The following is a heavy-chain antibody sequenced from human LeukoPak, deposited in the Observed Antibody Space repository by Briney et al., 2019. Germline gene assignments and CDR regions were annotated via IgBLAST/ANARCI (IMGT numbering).Heavy chain of an antibody. CDR3: ARGLTYYGSGSYFDY. CDR1: GFTFSSYV. J-gene: IGHJ4*02. V-gene: IGHV3-21*01. D-gene: IGHD3-10*01. CDR2: VSRSSSYI. Sequence: PGGSLRLSCAASGFTFSSYVMSWVRQAPGKGLEWVSSVSRSSSYIYYADSMKGRFTISRDNAKNSLYLQMNSLRAEDTAVYYCARGLTYYGSGSYFDYWGQGTLVTVSS.